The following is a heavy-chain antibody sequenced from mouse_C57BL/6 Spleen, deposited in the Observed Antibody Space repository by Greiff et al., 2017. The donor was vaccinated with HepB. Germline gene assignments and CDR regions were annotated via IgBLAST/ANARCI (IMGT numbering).Heavy chain of an antibody. J-gene: IGHJ1*03. Sequence: VQLQQSGPELVKPGASVKISCKASGYAFSSSWMNWVKQRPGKGLEWIGRIYPGDGDTNYNGKFKGKATLTADKSSSTAYMQLSSLTSEDSAVYFCARHYDYEGWYFDVWGTGTTVTVSS. D-gene: IGHD2-4*01. CDR2: IYPGDGDT. V-gene: IGHV1-82*01. CDR1: GYAFSSSW. CDR3: ARHYDYEGWYFDV.